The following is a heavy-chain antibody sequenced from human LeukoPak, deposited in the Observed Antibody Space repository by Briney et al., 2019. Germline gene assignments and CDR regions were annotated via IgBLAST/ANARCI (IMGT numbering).Heavy chain of an antibody. CDR3: AGYCSGGSCYLPPT. V-gene: IGHV3-48*03. Sequence: AGGSLRLSCAASGFTFSSYEMNWVRQAPGKGLEWVSYISSSGSTIYYADSVKGRFTISRDNAKNSLCLQMNSLRAEDTAVYYCAGYCSGGSCYLPPTWGQGTLVTVSS. CDR1: GFTFSSYE. J-gene: IGHJ4*02. CDR2: ISSSGSTI. D-gene: IGHD2-15*01.